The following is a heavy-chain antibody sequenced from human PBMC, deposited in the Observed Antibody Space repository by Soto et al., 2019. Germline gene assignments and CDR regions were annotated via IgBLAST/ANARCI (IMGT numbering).Heavy chain of an antibody. CDR1: GFTFSSYA. CDR3: AKEEAGSSWYNSAFDI. Sequence: GESLKISCAASGFTFSSYAMSWVRQAPGKGLEWVSAISGSGGSTYYADSVKGRFTISRDNSKNTLYLQMNSLRAEDTAVYYCAKEEAGSSWYNSAFDIWGQGTMVTVSS. D-gene: IGHD6-13*01. V-gene: IGHV3-23*01. CDR2: ISGSGGST. J-gene: IGHJ3*02.